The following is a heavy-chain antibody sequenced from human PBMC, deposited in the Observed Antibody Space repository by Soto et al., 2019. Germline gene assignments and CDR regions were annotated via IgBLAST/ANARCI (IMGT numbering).Heavy chain of an antibody. V-gene: IGHV4-31*03. J-gene: IGHJ5*02. D-gene: IGHD3-10*01. CDR2: IYYSGST. Sequence: SETLSLTCTVSGGSISSGGYYWSWIRQHPGKGLEWIGYIYYSGSTYYNPSLKSRVTISVDTSKNQFSLKLSSVTAADTAVYYYARDEQMVRGVNWFDPWGQGTLVTVSS. CDR3: ARDEQMVRGVNWFDP. CDR1: GGSISSGGYY.